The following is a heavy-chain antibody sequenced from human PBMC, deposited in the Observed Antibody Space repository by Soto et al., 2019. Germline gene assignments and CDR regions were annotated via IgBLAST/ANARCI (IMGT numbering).Heavy chain of an antibody. CDR2: VSDSGGSS. V-gene: IGHV3-23*01. CDR3: AKDMGGSY. D-gene: IGHD3-16*01. Sequence: EVQLLESGGGLIQPGGSLRLSCAASGFTFSTSAMSWVRQAPGRGLEWVSGVSDSGGSSYYAGSVKGRFTISRDNSKNTLYLQMNSRRADDTAVYFCAKDMGGSYWGQGTLVTVSS. J-gene: IGHJ4*02. CDR1: GFTFSTSA.